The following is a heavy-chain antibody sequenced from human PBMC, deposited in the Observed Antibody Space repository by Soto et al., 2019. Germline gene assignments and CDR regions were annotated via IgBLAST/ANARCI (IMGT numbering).Heavy chain of an antibody. D-gene: IGHD2-15*01. J-gene: IGHJ6*03. V-gene: IGHV1-8*01. CDR1: GYTFTSYD. Sequence: GASVKVSCKASGYTFTSYDINWVRQATGQGLEWMGWMNPNSGNTGYAQKFQGRVTMTRNTSISTAYMELSSLRSEDTAVYYCARAGYCSGGSCYEEYYYYMDVWGKGTTVTVSS. CDR2: MNPNSGNT. CDR3: ARAGYCSGGSCYEEYYYYMDV.